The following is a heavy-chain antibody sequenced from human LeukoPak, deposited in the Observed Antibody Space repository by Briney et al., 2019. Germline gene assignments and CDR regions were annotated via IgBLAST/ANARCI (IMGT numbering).Heavy chain of an antibody. D-gene: IGHD3-22*01. Sequence: SETLSLTCTVSGGSISNYYWSWIRQPPGKGLEWIGYIYYSGSTNYNPSLKSRVTISVDTSKNQFSLKLSSVTAADTAVYYCATDRSGYYYFEYWGQGTLVTVSS. CDR1: GGSISNYY. V-gene: IGHV4-59*01. J-gene: IGHJ4*02. CDR2: IYYSGST. CDR3: ATDRSGYYYFEY.